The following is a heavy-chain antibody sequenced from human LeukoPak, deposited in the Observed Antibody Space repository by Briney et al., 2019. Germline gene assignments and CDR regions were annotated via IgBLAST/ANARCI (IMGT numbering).Heavy chain of an antibody. V-gene: IGHV4-59*12. D-gene: IGHD3-10*01. J-gene: IGHJ5*02. CDR2: ISYGGTT. Sequence: PSETLSLTCTVSGGSISPYYWSWIRQPPGKGLEWIGYISYGGTTNYNPSLKSRLTILVDTSKNQFSLKLSSVTAADTAVYYCARDVGVWFGELLSSSRFDPWGQGTLVTVSS. CDR3: ARDVGVWFGELLSSSRFDP. CDR1: GGSISPYY.